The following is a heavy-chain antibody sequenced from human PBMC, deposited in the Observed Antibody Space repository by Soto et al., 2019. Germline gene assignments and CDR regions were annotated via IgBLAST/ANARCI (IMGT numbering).Heavy chain of an antibody. Sequence: LRLSCAASGFTLSNTWMTWVRQAPGKGLEWVGRIMSKTDGETRDYAAPVNGRFIISRDDSENTLYLQMNSLTSEDSAVYYCTIAVDYWGQGALVTVSS. CDR1: GFTLSNTW. CDR3: TIAVDY. V-gene: IGHV3-15*01. CDR2: IMSKTDGETR. J-gene: IGHJ4*02.